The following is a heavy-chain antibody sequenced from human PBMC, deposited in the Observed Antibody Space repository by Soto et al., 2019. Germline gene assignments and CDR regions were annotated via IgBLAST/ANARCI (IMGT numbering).Heavy chain of an antibody. Sequence: GGSLRLSCAASGFTVSSNYMSWVRQAPGKGLEWVSVIYSGGSTYYADSVKGRFTISRDNSKNTLYLQMNSLRAEDTAVYYCASYSYELERRPRADAFDIWGQGTMVTVSS. CDR3: ASYSYELERRPRADAFDI. J-gene: IGHJ3*02. CDR2: IYSGGST. D-gene: IGHD1-1*01. CDR1: GFTVSSNY. V-gene: IGHV3-53*01.